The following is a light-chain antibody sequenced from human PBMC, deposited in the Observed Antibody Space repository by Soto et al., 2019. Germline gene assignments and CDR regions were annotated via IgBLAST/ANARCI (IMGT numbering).Light chain of an antibody. CDR3: SSYAGSNRLV. CDR2: DIS. CDR1: SSDVGGYNY. V-gene: IGLV2-8*01. Sequence: QSALTQPPSASGSPGQSVTISCTGTSSDVGGYNYISWYQQHPGKAPKLMIYDISKRPSGVPDRFSGSKSGNTASLTVSGLQAEDDADYYGSSYAGSNRLVFGGGTKLTVL. J-gene: IGLJ3*02.